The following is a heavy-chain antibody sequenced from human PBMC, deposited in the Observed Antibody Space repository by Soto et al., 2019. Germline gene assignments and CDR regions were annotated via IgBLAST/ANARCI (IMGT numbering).Heavy chain of an antibody. Sequence: GASVKVSFKVSGYTLTELSMHWVRQAPGKGLEWMGGFDPEDGETIYAQKFQGRVTMTEDTSTDTAYMELSSLRSEDTAVYYCAADAASSGWNDGAFDIWGQGTMVTVSS. V-gene: IGHV1-24*01. CDR1: GYTLTELS. CDR2: FDPEDGET. D-gene: IGHD6-19*01. CDR3: AADAASSGWNDGAFDI. J-gene: IGHJ3*02.